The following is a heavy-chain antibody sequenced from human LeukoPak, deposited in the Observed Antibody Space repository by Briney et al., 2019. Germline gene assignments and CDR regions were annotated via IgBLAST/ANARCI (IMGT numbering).Heavy chain of an antibody. D-gene: IGHD5-12*01. J-gene: IGHJ4*02. CDR3: ARGGCGSF. CDR2: INHSGST. V-gene: IGHV4-34*01. CDR1: GGSFSGYY. Sequence: PSETLSLTCAVYGGSFSGYYWSWIRQPPGKGLEWIGEINHSGSTNYNPSLKSRVTISVDTSKNQFSLKLSSVTAADTAVYYCARGGCGSFWGQGTLVTVSS.